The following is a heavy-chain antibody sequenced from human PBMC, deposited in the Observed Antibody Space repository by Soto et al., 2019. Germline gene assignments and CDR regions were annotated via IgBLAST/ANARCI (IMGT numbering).Heavy chain of an antibody. D-gene: IGHD3-22*01. J-gene: IGHJ4*02. CDR2: ISYDGSSK. V-gene: IGHV3-30*18. Sequence: QVQLVESGGGVVQPGRSLRLSCADSGFTFTNYGMHWVRQAPGKGLEWVAVISYDGSSKYYADSVKGRFTISRHNSKNTLYLQMNSLRDEDTVVYCCEKDTYYHDGSGYYVFDYWGQGTLVTVSS. CDR3: EKDTYYHDGSGYYVFDY. CDR1: GFTFTNYG.